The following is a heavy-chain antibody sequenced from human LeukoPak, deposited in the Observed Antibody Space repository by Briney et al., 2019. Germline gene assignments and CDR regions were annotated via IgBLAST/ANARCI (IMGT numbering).Heavy chain of an antibody. J-gene: IGHJ4*02. V-gene: IGHV1-8*01. CDR2: MNPNSGNT. CDR3: AGVSSSSHNPNAESCDY. Sequence: ASVKVSCKASGYTFTSYDINWVRQATGQGLEWMGWMNPNSGNTGYAQKFQGRVTMTRNTSISTAYMELSSLRSEDTAVYYCAGVSSSSHNPNAESCDYWGQGTLVTVSS. D-gene: IGHD6-13*01. CDR1: GYTFTSYD.